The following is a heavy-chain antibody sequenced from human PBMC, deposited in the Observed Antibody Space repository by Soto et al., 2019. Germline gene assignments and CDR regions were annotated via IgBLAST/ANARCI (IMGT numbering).Heavy chain of an antibody. Sequence: SATLSLTCAVSGGSIPIRNWCSWVRQPPGKGLEWLGELYHSARTNYKPSLKSRVTISVDKSKNQFSLKLSSVTAADTAVYYCAREFVVVPAAINWFDPWGQGTLVTVS. V-gene: IGHV4-4*02. CDR3: AREFVVVPAAINWFDP. D-gene: IGHD2-2*02. J-gene: IGHJ5*02. CDR2: LYHSART. CDR1: GGSIPIRNW.